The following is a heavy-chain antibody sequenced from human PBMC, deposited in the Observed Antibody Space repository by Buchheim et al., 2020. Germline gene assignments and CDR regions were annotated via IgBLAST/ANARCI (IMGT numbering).Heavy chain of an antibody. CDR1: GFTFSGSA. CDR3: TTLTYYDFWSGRTHDAFDI. D-gene: IGHD3-3*01. CDR2: IRSKANSYAT. Sequence: EVQLVESGGGLVQPGGSLKLSCAASGFTFSGSAMHWVRQASGKGLEWVGRIRSKANSYATAYAASVKGRFTISRDDSKNTAYLQMNSLKTEDTAVYYCTTLTYYDFWSGRTHDAFDIWGKGT. V-gene: IGHV3-73*02. J-gene: IGHJ3*02.